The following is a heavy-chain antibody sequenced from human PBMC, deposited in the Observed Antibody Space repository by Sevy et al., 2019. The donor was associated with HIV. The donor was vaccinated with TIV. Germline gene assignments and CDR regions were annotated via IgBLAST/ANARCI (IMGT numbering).Heavy chain of an antibody. V-gene: IGHV3-15*01. CDR1: GFTFSNAW. D-gene: IGHD1-26*01. CDR2: IKSKTDGGTT. J-gene: IGHJ4*02. CDR3: TTLPLELLRGTHDY. Sequence: GGSLRLSCAASGFTFSNAWMSWVRQAPGKGLEWVGRIKSKTDGGTTDYAAPVKGRFTISRDDSKNTLYLQMNSLKTEDTAVYYCTTLPLELLRGTHDYWGQGTLVTVSS.